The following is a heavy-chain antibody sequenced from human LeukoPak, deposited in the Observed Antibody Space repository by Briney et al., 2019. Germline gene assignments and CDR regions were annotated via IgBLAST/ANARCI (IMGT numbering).Heavy chain of an antibody. D-gene: IGHD5-12*01. V-gene: IGHV4-4*02. CDR1: GGSISSSNW. J-gene: IGHJ4*02. CDR3: ARRANGYETSLGFDY. Sequence: SETLSLTCAVSGGSISSSNWWSWVRQPPGKGLEWIGEIYHSGSTNYNPSLKSRVTISVDKSKNQFSLKLSSVTAADTAVYYCARRANGYETSLGFDYWGQGTLVTVSS. CDR2: IYHSGST.